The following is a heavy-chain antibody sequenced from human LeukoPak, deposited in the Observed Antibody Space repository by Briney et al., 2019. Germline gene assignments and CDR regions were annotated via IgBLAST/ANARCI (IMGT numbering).Heavy chain of an antibody. CDR1: GFTFDDYA. J-gene: IGHJ6*02. D-gene: IGHD5-18*01. CDR2: ISWNSGSI. V-gene: IGHV3-9*01. Sequence: GRSLRPSCAASGFTFDDYAMHWVRQAPGKGLEWVSGISWNSGSIGYADSVKGRFTISRDNAKNSLYLQMNSLRAEDTALYYCAKVMDADYYYYGMYVWGQGTTVTVSS. CDR3: AKVMDADYYYYGMYV.